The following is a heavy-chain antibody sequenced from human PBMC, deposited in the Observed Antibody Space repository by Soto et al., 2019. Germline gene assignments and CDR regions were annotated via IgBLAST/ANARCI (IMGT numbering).Heavy chain of an antibody. J-gene: IGHJ4*02. V-gene: IGHV3-23*01. CDR3: ARTYYYDSTGYYRTFDY. CDR2: AGPSGSST. D-gene: IGHD3-22*01. Sequence: GGSLRLSCAASGFTFGSYAMSWVRLAPGKGLEWVSVAGPSGSSTFYADSVRGRFTISRDDVENTLYLQMNSLRVADTALYFCARTYYYDSTGYYRTFDYWGQGTLVTVSS. CDR1: GFTFGSYA.